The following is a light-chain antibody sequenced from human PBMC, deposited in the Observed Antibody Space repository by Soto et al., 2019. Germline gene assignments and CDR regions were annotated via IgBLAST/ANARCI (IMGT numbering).Light chain of an antibody. Sequence: ENVWTQSPGTLSLSPGERPTLSCRASQSVGSTYLAWYQQKPGQAPRLLIYATSSRATGIPDRFSGSGSGTDFTLTISRLEPEDFAVYYCQQYSSSPKTFGQGTKVDI. CDR1: QSVGSTY. CDR2: ATS. J-gene: IGKJ1*01. V-gene: IGKV3-20*01. CDR3: QQYSSSPKT.